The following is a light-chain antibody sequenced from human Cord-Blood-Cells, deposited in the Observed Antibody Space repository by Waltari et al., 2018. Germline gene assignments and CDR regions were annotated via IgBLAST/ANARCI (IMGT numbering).Light chain of an antibody. CDR1: GGDVCSYNL. J-gene: IGLJ1*01. V-gene: IGLV2-23*01. CDR3: CSYAGSSTYV. Sequence: QSAATPPASLSGAPAPSFTISGTRTGGDVCSYNLVSWYQQHPGKAPKLMIYEGSKWPSGVSNRFSGSKSGNTASLTISGLQAEDEADYYCCSYAGSSTYVFGTGTKVTVL. CDR2: EGS.